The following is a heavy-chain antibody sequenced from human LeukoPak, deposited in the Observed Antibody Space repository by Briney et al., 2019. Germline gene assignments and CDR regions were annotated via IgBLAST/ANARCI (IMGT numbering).Heavy chain of an antibody. Sequence: GGSLRLSCVASGFSFTTHAMGWVRQAPGKGLEWVSHISGSGGSTKYSGSVKGRFTISRDDSKNTLYLQINSLGADDTAVYYCAKDQDPHSYGSGSYAPFDYWGQGTLVTVSS. J-gene: IGHJ4*02. CDR1: GFSFTTHA. CDR2: ISGSGGST. V-gene: IGHV3-23*01. D-gene: IGHD3-10*01. CDR3: AKDQDPHSYGSGSYAPFDY.